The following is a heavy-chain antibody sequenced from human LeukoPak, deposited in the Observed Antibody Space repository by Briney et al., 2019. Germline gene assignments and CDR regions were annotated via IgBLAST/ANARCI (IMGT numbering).Heavy chain of an antibody. CDR1: GFTFDDYA. J-gene: IGHJ2*01. Sequence: GRSLRLSCAASGFTFDDYAMHWVRQAPGKGLEWVSGINWKTGNGIYADSVKGRFTISRDNAKNSLYLQMSSLRAEDTALYYCTRRAARWQFDLWGRGTLLTVSS. CDR2: INWKTGNG. V-gene: IGHV3-9*01. D-gene: IGHD5-24*01. CDR3: TRRAARWQFDL.